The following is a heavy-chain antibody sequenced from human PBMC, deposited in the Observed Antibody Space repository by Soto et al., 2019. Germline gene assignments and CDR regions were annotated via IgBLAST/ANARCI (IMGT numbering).Heavy chain of an antibody. D-gene: IGHD3-22*01. V-gene: IGHV1-69*01. CDR2: IIPIFGTA. CDR1: GGTFSSYA. Sequence: VQLVQSGAEVKKPGSSVKVSCKASGGTFSSYAISWARQAPGQGLEWMGGIIPIFGTANYAQKFQGRVTITADESTSTAYMELSSLRSEDTAVYYCARAPYYYDSSGYYFYYFDYWGQGTLVTVSS. CDR3: ARAPYYYDSSGYYFYYFDY. J-gene: IGHJ4*02.